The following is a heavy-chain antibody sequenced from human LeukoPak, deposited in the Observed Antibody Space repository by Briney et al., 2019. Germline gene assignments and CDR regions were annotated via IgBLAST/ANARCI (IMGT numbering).Heavy chain of an antibody. CDR1: GFSVSTNY. CDR3: AYEGPSSNYYIDV. CDR2: IFAGDRT. V-gene: IGHV3-53*01. J-gene: IGHJ6*03. Sequence: GGSLRLSCAASGFSVSTNYMSWVRQAPGKGLEWVSVIFAGDRTYYPDSVKGRFIISRDNSKNTLYLQMNSLRAEDTAVYYCAYEGPSSNYYIDVWGKGTTVTVPS. D-gene: IGHD4-11*01.